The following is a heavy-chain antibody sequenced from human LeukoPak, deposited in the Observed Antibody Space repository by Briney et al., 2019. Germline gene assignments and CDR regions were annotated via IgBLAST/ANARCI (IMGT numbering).Heavy chain of an antibody. CDR3: ARVSRDYYGSGSYYIPDYYFDY. CDR2: IYTSGST. Sequence: SETLSLTCTVSGGSISSYYWSWIRQPAGKGLEWIGRIYTSGSTNYNPSLKSRVTMSVDTSKNQFSLKLSSVTAADTAVYYCARVSRDYYGSGSYYIPDYYFDYWGQGTLVTVSS. CDR1: GGSISSYY. J-gene: IGHJ4*02. V-gene: IGHV4-4*07. D-gene: IGHD3-10*01.